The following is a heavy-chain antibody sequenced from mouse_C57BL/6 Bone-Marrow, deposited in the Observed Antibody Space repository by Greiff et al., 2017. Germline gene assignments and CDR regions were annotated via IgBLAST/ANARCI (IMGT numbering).Heavy chain of an antibody. CDR2: IGPNSGGT. J-gene: IGHJ2*01. V-gene: IGHV1-72*01. CDR1: GYTFTSYW. CDR3: ASLFITTGSFDY. D-gene: IGHD1-1*01. Sequence: QVQLKQPGAELVKPGASVKLSCKASGYTFTSYWMHWVKQRPGRGLEWIGRIGPNSGGTNYNEKFKSKATLTVDKPSSTAYMQLSSLTSEDSAVYYCASLFITTGSFDYWGQGTTLTVSS.